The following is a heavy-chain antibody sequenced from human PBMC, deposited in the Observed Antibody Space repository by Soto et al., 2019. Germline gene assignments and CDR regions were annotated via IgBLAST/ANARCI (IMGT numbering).Heavy chain of an antibody. CDR1: GFTFTSYG. Sequence: VQLFASGGGSARPGGSLRISCTASGFTFTSYGMGWVRQAPGKGLQWVSTIRGDGGQTHYTDSVQGRFSISRDNSKNTVYLQMDSLRAEDTAMYFCARDVGLDSDDFFAYWGQGTQVTVSS. V-gene: IGHV3-23*01. D-gene: IGHD3-9*01. CDR2: IRGDGGQT. J-gene: IGHJ4*02. CDR3: ARDVGLDSDDFFAY.